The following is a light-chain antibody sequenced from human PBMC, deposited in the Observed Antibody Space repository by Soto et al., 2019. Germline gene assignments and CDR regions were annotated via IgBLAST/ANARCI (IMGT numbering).Light chain of an antibody. CDR1: QSVSSSY. CDR2: AAS. J-gene: IGKJ5*01. CDR3: QQSHSTPIT. V-gene: IGKV3-20*01. Sequence: EIVLTQSPGNLSLSPVERATLSCRASQSVSSSYLAWYQQKPGQAPRLLIYAASTKATGVPARFTGSGSRTDFNLTITSLQSEDFATYYCQQSHSTPITFGQGTRLEIK.